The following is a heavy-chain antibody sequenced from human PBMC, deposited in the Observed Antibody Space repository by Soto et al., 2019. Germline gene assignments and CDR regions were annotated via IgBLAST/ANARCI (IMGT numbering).Heavy chain of an antibody. CDR1: GFTFNIYA. D-gene: IGHD7-27*01. Sequence: GGSLRLSCAASGFTFNIYALHWVRQAPGKGLEWVAVISFDGTKKYYSDSVKGRFTISRDNSKNTLYLQMNSLRAEDTAVYYCARAWGTWPDYYYGMDVWGQGTTVTVSS. V-gene: IGHV3-30*14. CDR3: ARAWGTWPDYYYGMDV. J-gene: IGHJ6*02. CDR2: ISFDGTKK.